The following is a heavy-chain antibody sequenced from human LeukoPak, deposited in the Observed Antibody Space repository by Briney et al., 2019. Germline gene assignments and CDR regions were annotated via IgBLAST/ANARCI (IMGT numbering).Heavy chain of an antibody. CDR2: INPNSGGT. CDR3: ARDARRRYCSTASCYRGWFDP. Sequence: ASVKVSCKASGYTLTGYYMHWVRQAPGQGLEWMGWINPNSGGTNYAQKFQGRVTMTRDTSISTAYMELSSLRSEDTAVYFCARDARRRYCSTASCYRGWFDPWGQGTLVTVSS. J-gene: IGHJ5*02. V-gene: IGHV1-2*02. D-gene: IGHD2-2*01. CDR1: GYTLTGYY.